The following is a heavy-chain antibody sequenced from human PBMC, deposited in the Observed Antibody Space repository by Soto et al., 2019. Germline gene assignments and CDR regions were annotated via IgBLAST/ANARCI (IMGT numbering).Heavy chain of an antibody. Sequence: QVHLVQSGAEVKKPGASVKVSCKGSGYAFTTYGITWVRQAPGQGLEWTGWISAHNGNTNYAQKLQGRGTVTRDTSTSTAYMELRSLRSADTAVYYCARGRYGDYWGQGALVTVSS. CDR1: GYAFTTYG. CDR2: ISAHNGNT. CDR3: ARGRYGDY. V-gene: IGHV1-18*01. J-gene: IGHJ4*02. D-gene: IGHD1-1*01.